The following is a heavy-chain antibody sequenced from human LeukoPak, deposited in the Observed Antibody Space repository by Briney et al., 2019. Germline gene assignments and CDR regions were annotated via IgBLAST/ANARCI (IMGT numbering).Heavy chain of an antibody. Sequence: GGSLRLSCAASGFTFSSYAMSWVRQAPGKGLEWVSAISGSGGSTYYADSVKGRLTISRDNSKNTLYLQMNSLRAEDTAVYYCARTYGDYASYYYYYYMDVWGKGATVTVSS. CDR2: ISGSGGST. J-gene: IGHJ6*03. CDR3: ARTYGDYASYYYYYYMDV. V-gene: IGHV3-23*01. CDR1: GFTFSSYA. D-gene: IGHD4-17*01.